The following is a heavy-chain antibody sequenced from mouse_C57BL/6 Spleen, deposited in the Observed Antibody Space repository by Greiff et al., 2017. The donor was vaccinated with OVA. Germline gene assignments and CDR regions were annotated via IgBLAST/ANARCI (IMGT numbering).Heavy chain of an antibody. CDR3: ARSYSFITTVVANYYAMDY. J-gene: IGHJ4*01. D-gene: IGHD1-1*01. V-gene: IGHV1-31*01. CDR1: GYSFTGYY. CDR2: IYPYNGVS. Sequence: EVKLQESGPELVKPGASVKISCKASGYSFTGYYMHWVKQSHGNILDWIGYIYPYNGVSSYNQKFKGKATLTVDKSSSTAYMELRSLTSEDSAVYYCARSYSFITTVVANYYAMDYWGQGTSVTVSS.